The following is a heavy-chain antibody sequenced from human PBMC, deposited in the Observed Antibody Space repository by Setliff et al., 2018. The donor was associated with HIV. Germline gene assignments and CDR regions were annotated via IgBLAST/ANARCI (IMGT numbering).Heavy chain of an antibody. Sequence: TLSLTCTVSGGSISSSSYYWGWIRQPPGKGLEWIGSIYYSGRTYYNPSLKSRVTISVDTSKNQFSLKLSSVTAADTAVYYCARHYNVNYYVRKDFDYWGQGILVTV. J-gene: IGHJ4*02. CDR3: ARHYNVNYYVRKDFDY. CDR2: IYYSGRT. V-gene: IGHV4-39*01. D-gene: IGHD1-26*01. CDR1: GGSISSSSYY.